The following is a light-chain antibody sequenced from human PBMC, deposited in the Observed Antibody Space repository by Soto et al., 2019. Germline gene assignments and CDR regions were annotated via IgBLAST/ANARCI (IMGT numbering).Light chain of an antibody. V-gene: IGLV2-8*01. J-gene: IGLJ2*01. CDR2: EVT. CDR3: SSYAGFNNYVV. Sequence: QSALTQPPSASGSPGQSVTISCTGTSSDVGGYNYVSWYQPYPGKAPKLMIYEVTKRPSGVPDRFSGSKSGNTASLTVSGLQAEDEADYYCSSYAGFNNYVVFGGGTKLTVL. CDR1: SSDVGGYNY.